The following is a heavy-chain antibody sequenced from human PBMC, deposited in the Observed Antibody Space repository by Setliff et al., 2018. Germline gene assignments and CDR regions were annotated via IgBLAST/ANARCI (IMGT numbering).Heavy chain of an antibody. V-gene: IGHV3-43D*03. D-gene: IGHD5-12*01. CDR1: GFTFDDYA. J-gene: IGHJ4*02. Sequence: QPGGSLRLSCAASGFTFDDYAMHWVRQAPGKGLEWVSLISWDGGSTYYADSVKGRFTISRDNSKNSLYLQMNSLRAEDTALYYCAKDDSGDGYNLATREPNLSIGYWGQGTLVTVSS. CDR3: AKDDSGDGYNLATREPNLSIGY. CDR2: ISWDGGST.